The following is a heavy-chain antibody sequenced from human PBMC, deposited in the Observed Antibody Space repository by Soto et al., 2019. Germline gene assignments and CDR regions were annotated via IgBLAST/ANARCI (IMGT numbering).Heavy chain of an antibody. D-gene: IGHD3-16*01. V-gene: IGHV3-23*01. J-gene: IGHJ4*02. CDR1: GFTFSSYA. CDR2: ITGSGSTT. Sequence: EVQLMESGGGLVQPGGSLRLSCAASGFTFSSYAMSWVRQAPGKGLEWVSVITGSGSTTYYADSVKGRFTISRDNSKNTLYLKTNSLRAEDTAVYYCARRGGALGYWGQGTLVTVSS. CDR3: ARRGGALGY.